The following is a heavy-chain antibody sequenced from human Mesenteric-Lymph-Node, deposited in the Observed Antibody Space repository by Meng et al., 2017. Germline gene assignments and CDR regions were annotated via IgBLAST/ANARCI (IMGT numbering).Heavy chain of an antibody. D-gene: IGHD3-22*01. CDR2: INPNSGGT. CDR1: GYTFTGYY. J-gene: IGHJ3*02. CDR3: ARDFGRYYDSSGHDAFDI. Sequence: GESLKISCKASGYTFTGYYMHWVRQAPGQGLEWMGWINPNSGGTNYAQKFQGRVTMTRDTSTSTVYMELSSLRSEDTAVYYCARDFGRYYDSSGHDAFDIWGQGTMVTVSS. V-gene: IGHV1-2*02.